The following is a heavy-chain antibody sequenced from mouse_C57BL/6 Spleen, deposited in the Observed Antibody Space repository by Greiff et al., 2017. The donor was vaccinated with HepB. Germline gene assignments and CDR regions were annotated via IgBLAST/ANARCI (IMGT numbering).Heavy chain of an antibody. J-gene: IGHJ3*01. D-gene: IGHD1-1*01. CDR2: IYPGDGDT. V-gene: IGHV1-82*01. Sequence: VQVVESGPELVKPGASVKISCKASGYAFSSSWMNWVKQRPGKGLEWIGRIYPGDGDTNYNGKFKGKATLTADKSSSTAYMQLSSLTSEDSAVYFCARHYYGSSYGFAYWGQGTLVTVSA. CDR3: ARHYYGSSYGFAY. CDR1: GYAFSSSW.